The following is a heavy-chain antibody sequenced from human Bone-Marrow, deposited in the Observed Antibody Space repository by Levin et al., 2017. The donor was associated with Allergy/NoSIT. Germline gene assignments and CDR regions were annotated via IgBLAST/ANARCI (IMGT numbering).Heavy chain of an antibody. Sequence: GGSLRLSCAASGFTFSSYAMSWVRQAPGKGLEWVSAISGSGGSTYYADSVKGRFTISRDNSKNTLYLQMNSLRAEDTAVYYCAKSGLTSRGGDCYNFDIWGQGTMVTVSS. J-gene: IGHJ3*02. V-gene: IGHV3-23*01. CDR2: ISGSGGST. CDR1: GFTFSSYA. CDR3: AKSGLTSRGGDCYNFDI. D-gene: IGHD2-21*01.